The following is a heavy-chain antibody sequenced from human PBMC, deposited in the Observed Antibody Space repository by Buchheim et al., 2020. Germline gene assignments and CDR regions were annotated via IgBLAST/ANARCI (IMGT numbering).Heavy chain of an antibody. CDR3: AHRGGVATTGGDFDY. CDR2: IYWGENK. Sequence: QITLKESGPTLVKPTQTLTLTCRFSGFSLSSSEGGVGWVRQPPGKALEWLAVIYWGENKRYSPYLKNRLTITEDTSKDQVILTMTNMDLVDTGTYYCAHRGGVATTGGDFDYWGQGTL. D-gene: IGHD3-16*01. J-gene: IGHJ4*02. V-gene: IGHV2-5*02. CDR1: GFSLSSSEGG.